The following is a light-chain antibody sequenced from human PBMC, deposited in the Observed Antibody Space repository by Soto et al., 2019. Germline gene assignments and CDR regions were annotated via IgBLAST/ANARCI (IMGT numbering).Light chain of an antibody. V-gene: IGKV3-15*01. J-gene: IGKJ1*01. CDR1: QSVGSK. CDR2: GAS. Sequence: EIVMTQSPATLSVSPGERATLSCRASQSVGSKLAWYQHIPGQAPRLLIYGASTSATGIPTRFSGSESGTYSTLSIASLESEAVVVYYCLQYYGWHQMFGQGNNVEVK. CDR3: LQYYGWHQM.